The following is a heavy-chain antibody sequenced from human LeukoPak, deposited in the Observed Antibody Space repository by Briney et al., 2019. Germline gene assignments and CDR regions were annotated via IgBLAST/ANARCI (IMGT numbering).Heavy chain of an antibody. D-gene: IGHD1-26*01. Sequence: GGALRLSCAASGFTFSSYGMSWVRQAPGKGLEWVANIKQDGSEKYYVESVKGRFTISGDNSKDTLYLQMNSLRAEDTAVYYCAKDNAKSGSYVPDAFDIWGQGTMVTVSS. CDR3: AKDNAKSGSYVPDAFDI. CDR2: IKQDGSEK. J-gene: IGHJ3*02. V-gene: IGHV3-7*03. CDR1: GFTFSSYG.